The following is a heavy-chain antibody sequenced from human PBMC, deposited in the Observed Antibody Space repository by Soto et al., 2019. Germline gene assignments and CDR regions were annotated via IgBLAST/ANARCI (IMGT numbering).Heavy chain of an antibody. Sequence: SETLSLTCAVYGGSFSGYYWSWIRQPPGKGLEWIGEINHSGSTNYNPSLKSRVTISVDTSKNQLSLKLSSVTAADTAVYYCARFGCWVIVVVVDGKRKYNWFDPWGQGTLVTV. CDR3: ARFGCWVIVVVVDGKRKYNWFDP. CDR2: INHSGST. CDR1: GGSFSGYY. D-gene: IGHD2-15*01. J-gene: IGHJ5*02. V-gene: IGHV4-34*01.